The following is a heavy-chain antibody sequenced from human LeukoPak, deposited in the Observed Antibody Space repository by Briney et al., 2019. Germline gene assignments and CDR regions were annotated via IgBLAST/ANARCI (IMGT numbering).Heavy chain of an antibody. Sequence: GGSLRLSCAASGFTVRSNYMSWVRQAPGKGLEWVSVIYSGGSTYYTDSVKGRFTISRDNSKNTLYLQMNSLRAEDTALYYCAKDKSDYPYYSDYWGQGTLVTVSS. V-gene: IGHV3-53*01. J-gene: IGHJ4*02. CDR2: IYSGGST. CDR3: AKDKSDYPYYSDY. CDR1: GFTVRSNY. D-gene: IGHD3-16*01.